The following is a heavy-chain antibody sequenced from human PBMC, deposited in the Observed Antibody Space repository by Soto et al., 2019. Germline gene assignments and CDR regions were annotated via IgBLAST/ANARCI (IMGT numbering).Heavy chain of an antibody. J-gene: IGHJ4*02. CDR1: GGSITSGDYY. CDR2: LYYSGTT. D-gene: IGHD5-18*01. CDR3: AREPWGYNYVGNFDN. V-gene: IGHV4-30-4*01. Sequence: QVQLQESGQGLVKPSPTLSLTCTVSGGSITSGDYYWGWIRQPPGKGLQWIGYLYYSGTTYYKPSHKSRVSLSMDTSTNQVSLQSRSVTGADTAMYYCAREPWGYNYVGNFDNWGQGTLVTVSS.